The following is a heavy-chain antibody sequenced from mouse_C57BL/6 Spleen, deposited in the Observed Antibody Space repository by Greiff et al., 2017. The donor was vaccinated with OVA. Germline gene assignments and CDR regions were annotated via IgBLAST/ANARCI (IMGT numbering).Heavy chain of an antibody. CDR2: ISYGGSN. CDR1: GYSITSGYF. D-gene: IGHD1-1*01. Sequence: VQLKESGPGLVKPSQSLSLTCSVTGYSITSGYFWYWIRQFPGNKLEWVGYISYGGSNNYTPTLKNRISITRDTSKNTFFLKLNSVTTEDTAAYYCAREGTTVVAHYFDYWGQGTTLTVSS. V-gene: IGHV3-6*01. CDR3: AREGTTVVAHYFDY. J-gene: IGHJ2*01.